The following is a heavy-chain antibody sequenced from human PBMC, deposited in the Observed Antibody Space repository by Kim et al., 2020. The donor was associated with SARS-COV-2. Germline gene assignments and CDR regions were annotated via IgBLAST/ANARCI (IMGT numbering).Heavy chain of an antibody. J-gene: IGHJ4*02. D-gene: IGHD1-26*01. CDR3: ARARTLGIVGATGRC. Sequence: QKFQGRVTITRDTSASTAYMELSSLRSEDTAVYYCARARTLGIVGATGRCWGQGTLVTVSS. V-gene: IGHV1-3*01.